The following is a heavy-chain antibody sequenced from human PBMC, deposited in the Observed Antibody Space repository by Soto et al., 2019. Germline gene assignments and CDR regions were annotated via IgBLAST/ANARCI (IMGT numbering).Heavy chain of an antibody. V-gene: IGHV1-46*01. CDR3: ASEWVATTEYYYPMDV. CDR1: GYTFTNYY. Sequence: GASVKVSCKASGYTFTNYYVHWVRQAPGQGLEWMGIINPSGVSTTYAQKFQGRVTVTRDTSTSTVYMELRSLRSEDTAVYYCASEWVATTEYYYPMDVWGQGTTVTVSS. J-gene: IGHJ6*02. CDR2: INPSGVST. D-gene: IGHD1-26*01.